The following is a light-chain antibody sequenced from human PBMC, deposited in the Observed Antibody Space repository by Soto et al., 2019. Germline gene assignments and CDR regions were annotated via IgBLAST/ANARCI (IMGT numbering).Light chain of an antibody. CDR2: GAS. CDR1: QSVSSSF. Sequence: EIVLTQSPGTLSLSPGEIATLSCRASQSVSSSFLAWYQQKPGQAPRVFIYGASSRATGIPDRFSGSGSGTDFTRTISRLEPEDFAVYYCHQYGSSPTFVQGTKLEIK. CDR3: HQYGSSPT. J-gene: IGKJ2*01. V-gene: IGKV3-20*01.